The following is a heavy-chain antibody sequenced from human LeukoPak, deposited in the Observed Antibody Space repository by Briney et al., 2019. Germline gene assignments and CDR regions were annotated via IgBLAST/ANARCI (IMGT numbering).Heavy chain of an antibody. D-gene: IGHD1-26*01. CDR2: INPSGGST. CDR3: ARVRGVGATKYYFDY. Sequence: ASVKVSCKASGYTFTSYYMRWVRQAPGQGLEWMGIINPSGGSTSYAQKFQGRVTMTRDTSTSTVYMELSSLRSENTAVYYCARVRGVGATKYYFDYWGQGTLVTVSS. J-gene: IGHJ4*02. CDR1: GYTFTSYY. V-gene: IGHV1-46*01.